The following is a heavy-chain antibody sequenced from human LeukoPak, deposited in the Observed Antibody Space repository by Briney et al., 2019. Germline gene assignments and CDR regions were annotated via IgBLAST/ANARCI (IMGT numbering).Heavy chain of an antibody. Sequence: PGGSLRLSCAASGFTFSSYAMHWVRQAPGKGLEWVAVISYDGSNKYYADSVKGRFTISRDNSKNTLYLQMNSLRAEDTAVYYCARDLADFDWSQPHPYYYYYGMDVWGQGTTVTVSS. J-gene: IGHJ6*02. CDR2: ISYDGSNK. CDR1: GFTFSSYA. CDR3: ARDLADFDWSQPHPYYYYYGMDV. V-gene: IGHV3-30-3*01. D-gene: IGHD3-9*01.